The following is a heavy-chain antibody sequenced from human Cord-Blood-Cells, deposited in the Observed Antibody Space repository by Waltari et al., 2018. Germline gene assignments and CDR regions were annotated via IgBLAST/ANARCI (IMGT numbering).Heavy chain of an antibody. CDR1: GGSFSGYY. CDR2: INHSGST. J-gene: IGHJ3*02. V-gene: IGHV4-34*01. CDR3: ARGRSWDGAFDI. Sequence: QVQLQQWGAGLLKPSETLPLTCAVYGGSFSGYYWSWIRQPPGKGLEWIGEINHSGSTNYNPSLKSRVTISVDTSKNQFSLKLSSVTAADTAVYYCARGRSWDGAFDIWGQGTMVTDSS. D-gene: IGHD1-26*01.